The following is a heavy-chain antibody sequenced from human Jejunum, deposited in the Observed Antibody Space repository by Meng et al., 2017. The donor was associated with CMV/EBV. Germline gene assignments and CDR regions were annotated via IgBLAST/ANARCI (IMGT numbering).Heavy chain of an antibody. J-gene: IGHJ4*02. Sequence: FSSFSMTWVRQAPGKGLEWVANIKQDGSEKYYVDSVKGRFTISRDNARDSLYLQMNSLRAEDTAVYYCARGRWDIVVLPAGYYFDYWGQGTLVTVSS. D-gene: IGHD2-2*01. V-gene: IGHV3-7*01. CDR3: ARGRWDIVVLPAGYYFDY. CDR2: IKQDGSEK. CDR1: FSSFS.